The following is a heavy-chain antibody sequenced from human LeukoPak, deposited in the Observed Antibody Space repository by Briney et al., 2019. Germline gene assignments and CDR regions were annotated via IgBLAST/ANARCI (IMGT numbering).Heavy chain of an antibody. Sequence: NPSETLSLTCGVSGDSISNGGYSWSWIRQPPGKGLDWIGYIYNSGTTYYNPSLKSRVTISVDTSKNQFSLKLSSVTAADTAVYYCARIRPSRLYMDVWGKGTTVTVSS. CDR3: ARIRPSRLYMDV. J-gene: IGHJ6*03. D-gene: IGHD6-6*01. CDR1: GDSISNGGYS. CDR2: IYNSGTT. V-gene: IGHV4-30-4*07.